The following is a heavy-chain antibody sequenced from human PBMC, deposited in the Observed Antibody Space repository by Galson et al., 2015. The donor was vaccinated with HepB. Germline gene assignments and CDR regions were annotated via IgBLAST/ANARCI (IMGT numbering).Heavy chain of an antibody. CDR2: IQLNNGDT. D-gene: IGHD5-12*01. J-gene: IGHJ4*02. CDR1: GFTFTDYY. CDR3: ARDPYDSTPLDY. V-gene: IGHV1-2*02. Sequence: SVKVSCKASGFTFTDYYIHWVRQAPGQGLGWMGWIQLNNGDTKYAPKFQGRVTMTRDTPISTAYMDWRGLTPDDPAVYYCARDPYDSTPLDYWGQGTLVTVSS.